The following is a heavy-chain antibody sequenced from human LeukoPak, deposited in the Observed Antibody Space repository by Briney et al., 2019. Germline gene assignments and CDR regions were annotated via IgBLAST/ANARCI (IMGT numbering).Heavy chain of an antibody. CDR3: ARDRAAAGDYYYYGMDV. J-gene: IGHJ6*04. D-gene: IGHD6-13*01. V-gene: IGHV4-4*02. CDR2: IYHSGST. Sequence: SETLSLTCAVSGGSISSSNWWSWVRQPPGKGLEWIGEIYHSGSTNYNPSLKSRVTISVDKSKNQFSLKLSSVTAADTAVYYCARDRAAAGDYYYYGMDVWGKGTTVTVSS. CDR1: GGSISSSNW.